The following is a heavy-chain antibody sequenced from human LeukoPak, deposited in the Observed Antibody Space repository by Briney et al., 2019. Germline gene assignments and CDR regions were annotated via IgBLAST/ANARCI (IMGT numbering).Heavy chain of an antibody. D-gene: IGHD6-13*01. CDR3: ARHRRDSSSWYVVPHTYYFDY. CDR1: GGSISSSSYY. Sequence: PSETLSLTCTVSGGSISSSSYYWGWIRQPPGRGLEWIGSIYYSGSTYYNPSLKSRVTISVDTSKNQFSLKLSSVTAADTAVYYCARHRRDSSSWYVVPHTYYFDYWGQGTLVTVSS. V-gene: IGHV4-39*01. CDR2: IYYSGST. J-gene: IGHJ4*02.